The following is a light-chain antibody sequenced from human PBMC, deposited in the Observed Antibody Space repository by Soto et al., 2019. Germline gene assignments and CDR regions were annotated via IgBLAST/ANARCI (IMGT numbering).Light chain of an antibody. CDR2: DAS. CDR1: QNILRN. Sequence: IVMTQAPASLSVSPGETATLSCRAPQNILRNLAWYQHKPGQPPRLLIYDASNRATGIPVRFSGSGSGTEFTLTISSLQSEDCAIYYCQQYHTWPITCGGGTKVDI. V-gene: IGKV3D-15*01. J-gene: IGKJ4*01. CDR3: QQYHTWPIT.